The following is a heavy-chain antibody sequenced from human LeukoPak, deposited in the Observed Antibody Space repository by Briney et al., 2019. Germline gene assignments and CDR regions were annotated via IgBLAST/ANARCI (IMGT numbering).Heavy chain of an antibody. CDR3: ARAMVRGVSLENYFDY. J-gene: IGHJ4*02. Sequence: GESLKISCKGSGYSFTSYWIGWVRQMPGKGLEWMGIIYPGDSDTRYSPSFQGQVTISADKSISTAYLQWSSLKASDTAMYYCARAMVRGVSLENYFDYWGQGTLVTVSS. D-gene: IGHD3-10*01. V-gene: IGHV5-51*01. CDR2: IYPGDSDT. CDR1: GYSFTSYW.